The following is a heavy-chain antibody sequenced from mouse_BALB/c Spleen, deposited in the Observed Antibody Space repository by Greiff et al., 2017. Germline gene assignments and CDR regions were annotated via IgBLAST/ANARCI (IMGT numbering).Heavy chain of an antibody. CDR1: GFTFSSYA. CDR3: AGTDYYAMDY. CDR2: ISSGGSYT. V-gene: IGHV5-9-4*01. J-gene: IGHJ4*01. Sequence: EVMLVESGGGLVKPGGSLKLSCAASGFTFSSYAMSWVRQSPEKRLEWVAEISSGGSYTYYPDTVTGRFTISRDNAKNTLYLEMSSLRSEDTAMYYCAGTDYYAMDYWGQGTSVTVSS.